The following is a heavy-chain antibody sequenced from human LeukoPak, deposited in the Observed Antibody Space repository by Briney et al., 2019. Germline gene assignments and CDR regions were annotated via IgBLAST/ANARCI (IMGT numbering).Heavy chain of an antibody. D-gene: IGHD6-19*01. Sequence: PGGSLRLSCAASGFTFSSYAMSWVRQAPGKGLEWVSAISGSGGSTYYADSVKGRFTISRDNPKNTLYLQMNSLRAEDTAVYYCAKWERYSSGSIDYWGQGTLVTVSS. CDR1: GFTFSSYA. J-gene: IGHJ4*02. CDR2: ISGSGGST. V-gene: IGHV3-23*01. CDR3: AKWERYSSGSIDY.